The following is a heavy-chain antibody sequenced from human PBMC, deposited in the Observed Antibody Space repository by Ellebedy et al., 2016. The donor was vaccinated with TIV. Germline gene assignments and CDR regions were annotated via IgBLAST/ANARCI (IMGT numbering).Heavy chain of an antibody. CDR3: SRLEYPDVDLNWYFDL. J-gene: IGHJ2*01. CDR1: GGSIRSSSYY. Sequence: SETLSLTCSVSGGSIRSSSYYWGWIRQPPGEGLEWIGNIYYSGNTYYNPTLKSRVPMSVDTSNNQFSLRLSTVTAADTAVYYCSRLEYPDVDLNWYFDLWGRGTLVTVSS. CDR2: IYYSGNT. D-gene: IGHD1-1*01. V-gene: IGHV4-39*01.